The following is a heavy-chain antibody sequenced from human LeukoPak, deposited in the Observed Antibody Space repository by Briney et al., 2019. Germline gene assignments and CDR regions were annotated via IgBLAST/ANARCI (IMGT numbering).Heavy chain of an antibody. V-gene: IGHV3-15*01. J-gene: IGHJ4*02. Sequence: PGGSLRLSCTASGLTFSNAWMSWVRQAPEKGLEWVGRIKSKTDYGTTDYAAPVKGRFTLSRDDSKNTLYLQMNSLKTEDTAVYYCTTAVAVAGSTYFDYWGQGTLVTVSS. CDR2: IKSKTDYGTT. D-gene: IGHD6-19*01. CDR3: TTAVAVAGSTYFDY. CDR1: GLTFSNAW.